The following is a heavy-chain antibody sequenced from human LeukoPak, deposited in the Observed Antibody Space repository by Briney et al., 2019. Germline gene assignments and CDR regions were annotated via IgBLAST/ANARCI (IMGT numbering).Heavy chain of an antibody. CDR3: AKVKAGNMVRGVIITGFDY. CDR2: ISSSGSTI. J-gene: IGHJ4*02. CDR1: GFTFSDYY. Sequence: GGSLRLSCAASGFTFSDYYMSWIRQAPGKGLEWVSYISSSGSTIYYADSVKSRFAISRDNAKNSLCLQMNSLRAEDTAVYYCAKVKAGNMVRGVIITGFDYWGQGTLVTVSS. V-gene: IGHV3-11*01. D-gene: IGHD3-10*01.